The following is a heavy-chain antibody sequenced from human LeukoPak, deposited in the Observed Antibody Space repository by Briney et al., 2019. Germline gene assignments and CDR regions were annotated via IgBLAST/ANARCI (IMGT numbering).Heavy chain of an antibody. CDR2: LNTDGSDT. D-gene: IGHD6-19*01. Sequence: GGSLRLSCAASGFTFSAYWMHWVRQAPGKGLVWVSRLNTDGSDTRYADSVQGRFTISRDNAKNTLYLQMNSLRAEDTAVYYCARSEAVAWSFDLWGRGTLVTASS. J-gene: IGHJ2*01. V-gene: IGHV3-74*01. CDR3: ARSEAVAWSFDL. CDR1: GFTFSAYW.